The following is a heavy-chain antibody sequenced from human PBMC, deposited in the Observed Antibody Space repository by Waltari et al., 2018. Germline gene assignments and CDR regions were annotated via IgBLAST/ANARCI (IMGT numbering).Heavy chain of an antibody. J-gene: IGHJ4*02. CDR2: IRSKPYGGTT. Sequence: EVRLVESGGGWVQQGRSLRLSGTASGFTFGGYAMSWVRQAPGKGLEWVGFIRSKPYGGTTEYAASVKGRFTISRDDSKSIAYLQMNSLKTEDTAVYYCTKGTYFFDYWGQGTLVTVSS. CDR1: GFTFGGYA. CDR3: TKGTYFFDY. V-gene: IGHV3-49*04.